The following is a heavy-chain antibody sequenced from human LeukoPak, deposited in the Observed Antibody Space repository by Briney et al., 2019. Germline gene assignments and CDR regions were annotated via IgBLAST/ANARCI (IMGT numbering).Heavy chain of an antibody. CDR2: IIPIFGTA. Sequence: AASVKVSCKASGGTFSSYAISWVRQAPGQGLEWMGGIIPIFGTANYAQKFQGRVTMTEDTSTDTAYMELSSLRSEDTAVYYCATGLAGRRGGFYFWGQGTMVTVSS. V-gene: IGHV1-69*06. D-gene: IGHD3-16*01. CDR3: ATGLAGRRGGFYF. CDR1: GGTFSSYA. J-gene: IGHJ3*01.